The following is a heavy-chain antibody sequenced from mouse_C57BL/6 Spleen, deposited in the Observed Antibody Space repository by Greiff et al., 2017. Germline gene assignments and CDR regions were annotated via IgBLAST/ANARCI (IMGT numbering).Heavy chain of an antibody. V-gene: IGHV1-55*01. D-gene: IGHD3-3*01. J-gene: IGHJ2*01. CDR1: GYTFTSYW. CDR2: IYPGSGST. CDR3: ARGGTRDFDD. Sequence: QVKLQQPGAELVKPGASVKMSCKASGYTFTSYWITWVKQRPGQGLEWIGDIYPGSGSTNYNEKFKSKATLTVDTSSSTAYMQLSSLTSEDSAVYDCARGGTRDFDDWGQGTTLTVSS.